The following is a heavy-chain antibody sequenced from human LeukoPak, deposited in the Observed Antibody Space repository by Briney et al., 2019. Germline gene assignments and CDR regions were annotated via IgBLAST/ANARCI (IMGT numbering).Heavy chain of an antibody. CDR3: ARTPSVTTFYYYYYGMDV. CDR2: INPNSGGT. CDR1: GYTFTGYY. J-gene: IGHJ6*02. V-gene: IGHV1-2*02. Sequence: ASVKVSCKASGYTFTGYYMHWVRQAPGQGLEWMGWINPNSGGTNYAQKFQGRVTKTRDTSISTAYMELSRLRSDDTAVYYCARTPSVTTFYYYYYGMDVWGQGTTVTVSS. D-gene: IGHD4-11*01.